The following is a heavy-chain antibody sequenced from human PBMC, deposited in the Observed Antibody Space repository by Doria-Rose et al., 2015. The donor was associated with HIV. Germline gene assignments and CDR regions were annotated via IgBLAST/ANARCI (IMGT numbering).Heavy chain of an antibody. CDR3: ARIKSSRWYHKYYFDF. Sequence: SGPVLVKPTETLTLTCTVSGVSLSSPGMGVSWIRQPPGKALEWLANIFSDDERSYNTSLKSRLTISRGTPKSQVLLTMTDTDPVDTATYYCARIKSSRWYHKYYFDFWGQGTLVIVSA. D-gene: IGHD6-13*01. CDR2: IFSDDER. J-gene: IGHJ4*02. V-gene: IGHV2-26*01. CDR1: GVSLSSPGMG.